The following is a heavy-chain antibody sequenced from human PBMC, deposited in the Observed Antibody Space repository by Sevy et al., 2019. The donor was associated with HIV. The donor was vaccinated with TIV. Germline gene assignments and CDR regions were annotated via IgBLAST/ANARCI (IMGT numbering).Heavy chain of an antibody. D-gene: IGHD6-13*01. CDR1: GDSVNSGNYY. J-gene: IGHJ4*02. V-gene: IGHV4-61*01. CDR2: IYYSGSS. Sequence: SETLSLTCTVSGDSVNSGNYYWSWIRQPPGKGLEWIGYIYYSGSSNYNPSLKSRLTISVYTSRNQFSLNLSSVTAAYTAVYYCARVRYSTYYFDYWGQGTLVTVSS. CDR3: ARVRYSTYYFDY.